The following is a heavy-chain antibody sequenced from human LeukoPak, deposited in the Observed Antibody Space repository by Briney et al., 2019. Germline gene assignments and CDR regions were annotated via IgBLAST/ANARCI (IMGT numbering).Heavy chain of an antibody. CDR1: GGSFSGYY. CDR3: ARAPQGAFDI. V-gene: IGHV4-34*01. J-gene: IGHJ3*02. CDR2: INHSGST. Sequence: KSSETLSLTCAVYGGSFSGYYWSWIRQPPGKGLEWIGEINHSGSTNYNPSLKSRVTISVDTSKNQFSLKLSSVTAADTAVYYCARAPQGAFDIWGQGTMVTVSS.